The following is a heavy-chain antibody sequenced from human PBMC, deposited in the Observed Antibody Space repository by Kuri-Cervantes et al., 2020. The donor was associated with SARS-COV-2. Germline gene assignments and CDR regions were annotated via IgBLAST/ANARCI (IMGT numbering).Heavy chain of an antibody. CDR1: GYTFTSYG. Sequence: ASVKVSCKASGYTFTSYGISWVRQAPGQGLEWMGWISAYNGNKNYAQKVQDRVTLTTDTSTSTAYMELRSPRSDDTAVYYCAGEIYDFWSGSVNRYYYYYMDVWGKGTTVTVSS. CDR2: ISAYNGNK. CDR3: AGEIYDFWSGSVNRYYYYYMDV. V-gene: IGHV1-18*01. J-gene: IGHJ6*03. D-gene: IGHD3-3*01.